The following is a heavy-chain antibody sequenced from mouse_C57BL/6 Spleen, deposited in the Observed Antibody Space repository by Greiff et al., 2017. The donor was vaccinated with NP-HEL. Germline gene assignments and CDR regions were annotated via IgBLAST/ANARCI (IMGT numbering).Heavy chain of an antibody. CDR3: ARYLYEYDGYYFVY. V-gene: IGHV1-9*01. CDR1: GYTFPGYW. D-gene: IGHD2-4*01. J-gene: IGHJ2*01. Sequence: QVQLKESGAELMKPGASVKLSCKATGYTFPGYWIEWVKQRPGHGLEWIGEILPGSGSTNYNEKFKGKATLPADTSSNPAYMQLSSLTTEDTAIYVCARYLYEYDGYYFVYWGQGTTLTVSS. CDR2: ILPGSGST.